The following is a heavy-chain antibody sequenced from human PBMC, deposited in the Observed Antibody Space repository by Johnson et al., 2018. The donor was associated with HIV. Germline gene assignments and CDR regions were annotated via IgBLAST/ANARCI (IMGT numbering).Heavy chain of an antibody. D-gene: IGHD2-21*02. Sequence: EMQLVESGGGLVQPGGSLRLSCSASGFTFSSYAMSWVRQAPGKGLEWVANIKQDGSEKYYADSVKGRFTISRDNSKNTLYLQMNSLRAKDTAVYYCAKDKAVVTALYDAFDIWGQGTMVTVSS. CDR2: IKQDGSEK. V-gene: IGHV3-7*01. CDR1: GFTFSSYA. CDR3: AKDKAVVTALYDAFDI. J-gene: IGHJ3*02.